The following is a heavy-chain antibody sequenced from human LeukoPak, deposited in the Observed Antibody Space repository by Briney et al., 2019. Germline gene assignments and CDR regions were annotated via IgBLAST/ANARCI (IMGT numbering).Heavy chain of an antibody. D-gene: IGHD2-2*01. V-gene: IGHV3-23*01. Sequence: AGGSLRLSCAASRFTFSTYGMNWVRQTPGKGLEWVSAISGSGNRAYHADSVKGRFTISRDNSKNMLYLQMNSLRAEDTALYYCAKDSLRTVPKASFDSWGQGTLVTVSS. CDR1: RFTFSTYG. J-gene: IGHJ4*02. CDR2: ISGSGNRA. CDR3: AKDSLRTVPKASFDS.